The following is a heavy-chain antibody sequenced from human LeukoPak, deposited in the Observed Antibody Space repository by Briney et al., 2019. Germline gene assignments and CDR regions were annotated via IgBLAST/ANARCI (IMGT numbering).Heavy chain of an antibody. CDR3: ARGQYYYDTSY. CDR1: GFTFSSYS. CDR2: ISSSSSTI. Sequence: PGGSLRLSCAASGFTFSSYSMNWVRQAPGKGLEWVSYISSSSSTIYYADSVKGRFTISRDNAKNSLYLQMNSLRAEDTAVYYCARGQYYYDTSYWGQGTLVTVSS. J-gene: IGHJ4*02. V-gene: IGHV3-48*01. D-gene: IGHD3-22*01.